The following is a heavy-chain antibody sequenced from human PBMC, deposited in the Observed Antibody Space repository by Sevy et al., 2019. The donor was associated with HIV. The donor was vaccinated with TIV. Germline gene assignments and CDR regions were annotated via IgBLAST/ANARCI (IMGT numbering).Heavy chain of an antibody. CDR1: GLTFTNAW. V-gene: IGHV3-15*01. Sequence: GESLKISCAASGLTFTNAWMSWVRQAPGKGLEWVGRIKSNTDGGTTDYAAPVKGRFTISRDDSKNTLYLQMNSLKTEDTAVYYCTTDFYYGSGRFYDYWGQGTLVTVSS. CDR2: IKSNTDGGTT. J-gene: IGHJ4*02. CDR3: TTDFYYGSGRFYDY. D-gene: IGHD3-10*01.